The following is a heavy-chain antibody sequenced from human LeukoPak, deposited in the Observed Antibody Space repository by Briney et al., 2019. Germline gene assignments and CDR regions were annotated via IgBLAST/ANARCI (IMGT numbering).Heavy chain of an antibody. J-gene: IGHJ4*02. CDR2: INHSGST. D-gene: IGHD2-2*01. CDR3: ARGRRVVVPAAITRLDY. Sequence: PSETLSLTCAVYGGSFSGYYWSWVRQPPGKGLEWIGEINHSGSTNYNPSLKSRVTISVDTSKNQFSLKLSSVTAADTAVYYCARGRRVVVPAAITRLDYWGQGTLVTVSS. CDR1: GGSFSGYY. V-gene: IGHV4-34*01.